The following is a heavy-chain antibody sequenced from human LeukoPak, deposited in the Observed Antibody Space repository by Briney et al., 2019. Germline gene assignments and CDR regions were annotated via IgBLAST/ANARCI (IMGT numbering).Heavy chain of an antibody. V-gene: IGHV3-9*03. D-gene: IGHD1-14*01. CDR3: AKALGMTETADDAFDI. CDR1: GFTFDDYD. Sequence: PGRSLRLSCAASGFTFDDYDMHWVRQAPGKGLEWVSGISWNSGSIGYADSVKRRFTISRDNAKNSLYLQMNSLRAEDMALYYCAKALGMTETADDAFDIWGQGTMVTVSS. J-gene: IGHJ3*02. CDR2: ISWNSGSI.